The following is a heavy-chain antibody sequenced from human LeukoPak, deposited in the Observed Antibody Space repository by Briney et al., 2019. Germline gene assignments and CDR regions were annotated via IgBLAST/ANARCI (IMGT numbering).Heavy chain of an antibody. CDR3: ARGSGWLDF. V-gene: IGHV3-7*01. CDR2: IKRDGTEK. J-gene: IGHJ4*02. Sequence: PGGSLRLSCAASGFTFVGHWMSWVRQAPGKGLEWVANIKRDGTEKYYADSMKGRFTISRDNAKNLVFLQVNSLRAEDTALYYCARGSGWLDFWGQGTLVTVSS. CDR1: GFTFVGHW. D-gene: IGHD6-19*01.